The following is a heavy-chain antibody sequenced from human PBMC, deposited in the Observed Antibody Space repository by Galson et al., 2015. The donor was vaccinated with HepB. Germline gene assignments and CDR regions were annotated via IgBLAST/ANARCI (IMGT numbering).Heavy chain of an antibody. V-gene: IGHV3-48*01. CDR3: VRDFQGPGVFAY. CDR2: IRSTGTTT. D-gene: IGHD3-16*01. CDR1: GFTFRTYI. J-gene: IGHJ4*02. Sequence: SLRLSCAASGFTFRTYIMNWARQAPGKGLEWVSYIRSTGTTTYHADSVKGRFTISRDNAKNSLYLQMNSLRAEDTAVYYCVRDFQGPGVFAYWGQGILVTVSS.